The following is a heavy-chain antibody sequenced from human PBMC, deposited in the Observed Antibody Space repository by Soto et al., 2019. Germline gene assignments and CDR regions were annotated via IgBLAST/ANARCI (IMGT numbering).Heavy chain of an antibody. Sequence: PSETLSLTCTVSGGSISSSSYDWGWIRQPPGKGLEWIGYIYYSGSTNYNPSLKSRVTISVDTSKNQFSLKLSSVTAADTAVYYCARGGTIFGVAHPYYMDVWVKGTTVTVSS. CDR1: GGSISSSSYD. CDR3: ARGGTIFGVAHPYYMDV. CDR2: IYYSGST. J-gene: IGHJ6*03. D-gene: IGHD3-3*01. V-gene: IGHV4-39*07.